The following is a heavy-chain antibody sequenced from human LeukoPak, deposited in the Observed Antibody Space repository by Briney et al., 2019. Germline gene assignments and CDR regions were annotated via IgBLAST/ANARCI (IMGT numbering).Heavy chain of an antibody. D-gene: IGHD6-6*01. Sequence: PGGSLRLSCAASGFTFSSHGMRWVRQAPGKGLEWVAVISYDGSTKYYADSVKGRFTISRDNSKSTLYLQMNSLRAEDTAAYYCAKESGSRSYGAYFPHWGQGTLVTVPS. CDR2: ISYDGSTK. CDR3: AKESGSRSYGAYFPH. CDR1: GFTFSSHG. V-gene: IGHV3-30*18. J-gene: IGHJ1*01.